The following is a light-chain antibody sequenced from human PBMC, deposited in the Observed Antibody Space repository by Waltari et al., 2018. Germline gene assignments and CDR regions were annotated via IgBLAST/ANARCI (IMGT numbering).Light chain of an antibody. Sequence: QSALTQPASVSGSPGQSISISCTGTSSDVGGYNHVYWYQQHPGKAPKLMIYDVSNRPSGVSNRFSGSKSGNTASLTISGLQAEDEADYYCSSYTSSSTLVFGGGTKLTVL. CDR1: SSDVGGYNH. CDR3: SSYTSSSTLV. V-gene: IGLV2-14*03. CDR2: DVS. J-gene: IGLJ2*01.